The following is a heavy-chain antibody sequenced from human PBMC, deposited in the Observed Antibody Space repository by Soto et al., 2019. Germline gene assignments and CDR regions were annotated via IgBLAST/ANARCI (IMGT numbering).Heavy chain of an antibody. CDR1: GYTFTGYY. Sequence: QVQLVQSGAEVKKPGASVKVSCKASGYTFTGYYMHWVRQAPGQGLEWMGWINPNSGGTNYAQKFQGWVTMTRDTSISTAYMELSRLRSDDTAVYYCARGNEKPLSLGYSGSDPTGYYYYMDVWGKGTTVTVSS. J-gene: IGHJ6*03. V-gene: IGHV1-2*04. D-gene: IGHD5-12*01. CDR2: INPNSGGT. CDR3: ARGNEKPLSLGYSGSDPTGYYYYMDV.